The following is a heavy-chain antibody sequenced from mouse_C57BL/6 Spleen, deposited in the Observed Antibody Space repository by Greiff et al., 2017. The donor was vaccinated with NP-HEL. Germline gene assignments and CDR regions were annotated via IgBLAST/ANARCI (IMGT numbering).Heavy chain of an antibody. D-gene: IGHD2-3*01. Sequence: EVQLQQSGPELVKPGASVKMSCKASGYTFTDYNMHWVKQSHGKSLEWIGYINPNNGGTSYNQKFKGKATLTVNKSSSTAYMELRSLTSEESAVYYCARKAVYDGYYPFAYWGQGTLVTVSA. CDR3: ARKAVYDGYYPFAY. J-gene: IGHJ3*01. CDR2: INPNNGGT. V-gene: IGHV1-22*01. CDR1: GYTFTDYN.